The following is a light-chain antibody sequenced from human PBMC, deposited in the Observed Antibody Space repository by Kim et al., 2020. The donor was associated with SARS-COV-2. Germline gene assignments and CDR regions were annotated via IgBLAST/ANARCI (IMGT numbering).Light chain of an antibody. CDR2: DVF. CDR3: QQYNKRPLT. CDR1: QSVNSN. V-gene: IGKV3-15*01. Sequence: EIVMTQSPATLSVSPGDRATLSCRASQSVNSNLAWYQHKPGQAPRLLISDVFTRATGIPARFSGSGSGTEFTLTISSLQSEDFAVYYCQQYNKRPLTIGGGTKVDIK. J-gene: IGKJ4*01.